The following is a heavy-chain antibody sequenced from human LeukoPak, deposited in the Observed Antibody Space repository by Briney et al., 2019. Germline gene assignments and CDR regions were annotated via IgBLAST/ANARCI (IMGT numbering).Heavy chain of an antibody. CDR3: AREDILGRVTTILPD. Sequence: PSETLSLTCAVYGGSFSAYYWSWVRQPPGKGLEWIGEINHSGSTNYNPSLKSRVTMSVDTSKNQFSLKLSSVTAADTAVYYCAREDILGRVTTILPDWGQGTLVTVSS. D-gene: IGHD5-12*01. J-gene: IGHJ4*02. CDR1: GGSFSAYY. CDR2: INHSGST. V-gene: IGHV4-34*01.